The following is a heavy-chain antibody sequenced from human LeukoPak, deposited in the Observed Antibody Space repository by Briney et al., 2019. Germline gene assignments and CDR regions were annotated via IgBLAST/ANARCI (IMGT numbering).Heavy chain of an antibody. Sequence: SETLSLTCAVYGGSFRDYYWRWIRQPPGKGLEWIGEINHDGSTNYNPSLKSRVTMSIDASKSQFFLTLTPVTAADTAVYYCAREGAYSNFVNWFDTWGQGTLVTVS. CDR1: GGSFRDYY. CDR3: AREGAYSNFVNWFDT. V-gene: IGHV4-34*01. D-gene: IGHD2/OR15-2a*01. CDR2: INHDGST. J-gene: IGHJ5*02.